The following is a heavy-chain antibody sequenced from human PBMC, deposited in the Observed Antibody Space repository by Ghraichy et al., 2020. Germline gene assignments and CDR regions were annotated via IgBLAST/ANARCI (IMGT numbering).Heavy chain of an antibody. V-gene: IGHV1-46*01. CDR3: ARTSTGSIAARLSAPFDY. Sequence: ASVKVSCKASGYTFTSYYMHWVRQAPGQGLEWMGIINPSGGSTSYAQKFQGRVTMTRDTSTSTVYMELSSLRSEDTAVYYCARTSTGSIAARLSAPFDYWGQGTLVTVSS. CDR1: GYTFTSYY. J-gene: IGHJ4*02. CDR2: INPSGGST. D-gene: IGHD6-6*01.